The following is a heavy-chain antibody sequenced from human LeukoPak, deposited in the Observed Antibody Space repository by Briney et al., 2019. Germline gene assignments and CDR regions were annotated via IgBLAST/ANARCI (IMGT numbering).Heavy chain of an antibody. CDR2: ISWNSGSI. V-gene: IGHV3-9*01. Sequence: PGGSLRLSCAASGFTFDDYAMHWVRQAPGKGLEWVSGISWNSGSIGYADSVKGRFTISRDNAKNSLYLQMNSLRAEDTAVYYCASLGWELYFDYWGQGTLVTVSS. CDR3: ASLGWELYFDY. D-gene: IGHD1-26*01. CDR1: GFTFDDYA. J-gene: IGHJ4*02.